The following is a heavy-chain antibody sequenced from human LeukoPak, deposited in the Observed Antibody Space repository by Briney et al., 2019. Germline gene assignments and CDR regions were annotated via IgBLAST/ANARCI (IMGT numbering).Heavy chain of an antibody. CDR2: IIPIFGTA. D-gene: IGHD3-22*01. Sequence: SVKVSCKASGGTFSSYAISWVRQAPGQGLEWMGGIIPIFGTANYAQKFQGRVTITADKSTSTAYMELSSLRSEDTAVYYCARDERYYSSGYPFDYWGQGTLVTVSS. V-gene: IGHV1-69*06. CDR3: ARDERYYSSGYPFDY. J-gene: IGHJ4*02. CDR1: GGTFSSYA.